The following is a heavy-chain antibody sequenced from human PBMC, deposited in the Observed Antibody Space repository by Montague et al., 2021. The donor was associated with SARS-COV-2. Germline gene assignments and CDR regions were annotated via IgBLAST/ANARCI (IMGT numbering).Heavy chain of an antibody. CDR3: ARIPNDSWYVSYFDY. J-gene: IGHJ4*02. V-gene: IGHV2-70*01. CDR1: GLPLSTSGLC. Sequence: PALVKPTQTLTLTCTLSGLPLSTSGLCVGWIRQPPGKALEWLALXXWDDDKYYSPSLKTRLSISKDTSKNQVVLTMANMEPVDTATYYCARIPNDSWYVSYFDYWGQGILVTVSS. CDR2: XXWDDDK. D-gene: IGHD6-13*01.